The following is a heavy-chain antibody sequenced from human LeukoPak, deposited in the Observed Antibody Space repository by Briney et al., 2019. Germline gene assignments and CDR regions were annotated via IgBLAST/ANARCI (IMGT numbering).Heavy chain of an antibody. Sequence: ETLSLTCAVYGGSFSGYYWSWVRQAPGKGLEWVSSISSSSSYIYYADSVKGRFAISRDNAKNSLYLQMNSLRAEDTAVYYCARGPQGGPGDWFDPWGQGTLVTVSS. J-gene: IGHJ5*02. V-gene: IGHV3-21*01. CDR3: ARGPQGGPGDWFDP. CDR2: ISSSSSYI. CDR1: GGSFSGYY. D-gene: IGHD2-15*01.